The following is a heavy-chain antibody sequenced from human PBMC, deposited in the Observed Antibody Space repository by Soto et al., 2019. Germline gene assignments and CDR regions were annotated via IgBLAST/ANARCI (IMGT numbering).Heavy chain of an antibody. V-gene: IGHV3-30*18. CDR2: ISYDGTNK. Sequence: QVQLVESGGGVVQPGRSLTLSCAASGFTFTSSGMHWVRQAPGKGLEWVAVISYDGTNKYYADSVKGRFTISRDISKKRRYLQMNSLRTEDSAVYYCTKAAWCSRTSCYSAASDYWGQGTLVTVSS. CDR1: GFTFTSSG. CDR3: TKAAWCSRTSCYSAASDY. D-gene: IGHD2-2*01. J-gene: IGHJ4*02.